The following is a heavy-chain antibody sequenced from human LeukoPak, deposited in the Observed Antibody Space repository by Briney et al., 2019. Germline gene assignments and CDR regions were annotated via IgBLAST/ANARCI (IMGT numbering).Heavy chain of an antibody. CDR2: ISSSSSYI. CDR3: ARGMGITMIDY. V-gene: IGHV3-21*01. J-gene: IGHJ4*02. CDR1: GFTFSSYS. Sequence: GGSLGLSCAASGFTFSSYSMNWVRQAPGKGLEWVSSISSSSSYIYYADSVKGRFTISRDNAKNSLYLQMNSLRAEDTAVYYCARGMGITMIDYWGQGTLVTVSS. D-gene: IGHD3-22*01.